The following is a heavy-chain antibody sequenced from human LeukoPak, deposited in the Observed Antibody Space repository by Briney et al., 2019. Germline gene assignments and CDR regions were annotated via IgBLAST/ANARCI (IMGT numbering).Heavy chain of an antibody. CDR1: GFTFSNYV. V-gene: IGHV3-23*01. CDR2: VSVVGDKA. CDR3: AKQLRALVVLEALDI. D-gene: IGHD2-15*01. Sequence: GGSLTLSCAASGFTFSNYVMSWVRQAPGRGLGWVSGVSVVGDKAYYADSVKGRFTTSRDNSKNKLYLQMNSLRAEDTASYYGAKQLRALVVLEALDIWGQGTMVTDS. J-gene: IGHJ3*02.